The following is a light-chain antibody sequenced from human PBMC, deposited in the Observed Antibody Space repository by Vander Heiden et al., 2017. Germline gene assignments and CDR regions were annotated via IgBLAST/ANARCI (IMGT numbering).Light chain of an antibody. Sequence: QSVLTQPPSVSGAPGQRVTSSCTGSSSNIGAGYDVHWYQQLPGTAPKLLIYGNNNRPSGVPERFSGSKSGTSASLAITGLQAEDEADYYCQSYDSSLSAVVFGGGTKLTVL. J-gene: IGLJ2*01. CDR3: QSYDSSLSAVV. CDR1: SSNIGAGYD. V-gene: IGLV1-40*01. CDR2: GNN.